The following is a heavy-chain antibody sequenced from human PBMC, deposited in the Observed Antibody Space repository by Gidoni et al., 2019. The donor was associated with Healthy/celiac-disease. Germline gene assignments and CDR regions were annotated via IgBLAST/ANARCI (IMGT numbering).Heavy chain of an antibody. D-gene: IGHD3-10*01. CDR1: GFSLRTRGVG. CDR2: IYWDDDK. Sequence: QITLKESGPTLVKPTQTLTLTCTFSGFSLRTRGVGVGWIRQPPGKALEWLALIYWDDDKRYSPSLKSRITITKETSKNQVVLTMTNMDPVDTDTYYCAHSSGNIVQGVIIPDYFDYWGQGTLVTVSS. J-gene: IGHJ4*02. V-gene: IGHV2-5*02. CDR3: AHSSGNIVQGVIIPDYFDY.